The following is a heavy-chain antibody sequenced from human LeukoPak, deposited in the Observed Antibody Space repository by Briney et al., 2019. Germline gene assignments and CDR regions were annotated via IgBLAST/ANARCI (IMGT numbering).Heavy chain of an antibody. J-gene: IGHJ3*02. V-gene: IGHV1-69*13. CDR2: IIPIFGTA. D-gene: IGHD2-2*01. CDR3: ARGWDIVVVPAAKGGAFDI. CDR1: GGTFSSYA. Sequence: ASVKVSCKASGGTFSSYAISWVRQAPGQGLEWMGGIIPIFGTANYAQKFQGRVTITADESTSTAYMELSSLRSEDTAVYYCARGWDIVVVPAAKGGAFDIWGQGTMVTVSS.